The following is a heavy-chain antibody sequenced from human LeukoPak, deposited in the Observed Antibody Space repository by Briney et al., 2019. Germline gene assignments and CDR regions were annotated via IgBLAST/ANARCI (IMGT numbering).Heavy chain of an antibody. CDR3: ARYDYSYYWAFDN. J-gene: IGHJ4*02. V-gene: IGHV4-59*08. CDR2: NYYNQNI. D-gene: IGHD4-11*01. CDR1: GGSITSYY. Sequence: SETLSLTCTVSGGSITSYYWSWIRQPPGKGLEWIGYNYYNQNINYNPSLKSRVTISVDTSKNQFSLKLRYVAAADTAVYYCARYDYSYYWAFDNWSQGTLVTVSS.